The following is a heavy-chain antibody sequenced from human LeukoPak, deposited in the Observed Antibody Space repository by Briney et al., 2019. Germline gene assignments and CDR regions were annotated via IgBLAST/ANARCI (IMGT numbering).Heavy chain of an antibody. V-gene: IGHV3-30*03. D-gene: IGHD2-21*02. CDR3: ARPQVTANWYYFHY. J-gene: IGHJ4*02. CDR2: ISSEGSNK. Sequence: GGSLRLSCAASGFTLSTYGMHWVRQAPGKGLEWGAVISSEGSNKFYADSVKGRFTISRDGSKNTLYLQMNSLRPDDTAVYFCARPQVTANWYYFHYWGQGTLVTVSS. CDR1: GFTLSTYG.